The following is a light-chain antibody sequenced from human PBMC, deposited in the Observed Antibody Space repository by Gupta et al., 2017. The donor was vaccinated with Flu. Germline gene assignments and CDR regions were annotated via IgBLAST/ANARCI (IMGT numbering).Light chain of an antibody. V-gene: IGKV4-1*01. Sequence: DIVMTQSPDSLAVSLGERATINCKSSQSVLYSSNNKNYLAWYQQKPGQPPKLLIYWASTRESGVPDRFSGSGSGTDFTLTISSLQAEDVAVYYCQQYESEAFTFGGGTKVEIK. CDR3: QQYESEAFT. CDR1: QSVLYSSNNKNY. CDR2: WAS. J-gene: IGKJ4*01.